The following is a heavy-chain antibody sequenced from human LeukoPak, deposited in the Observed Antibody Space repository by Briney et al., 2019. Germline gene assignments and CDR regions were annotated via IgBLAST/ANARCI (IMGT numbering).Heavy chain of an antibody. V-gene: IGHV3-30-3*01. CDR3: AKVGTNFLRYHFDS. J-gene: IGHJ4*02. D-gene: IGHD1-1*01. CDR2: LSDDGNKE. CDR1: GFTFGTYA. Sequence: GTSLRLSCAASGFTFGTYAMHWVRQAPGKGLEWVAVLSDDGNKEYYADSVKGRFTISRDNSKNTLYLQMNSLSAEDTAVYYCAKVGTNFLRYHFDSWGRGTLVTASS.